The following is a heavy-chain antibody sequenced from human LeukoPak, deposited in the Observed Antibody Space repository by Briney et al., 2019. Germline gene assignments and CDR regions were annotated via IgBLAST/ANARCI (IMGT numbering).Heavy chain of an antibody. CDR3: ARGRTRMGAIFY. CDR1: GYTFTSYD. V-gene: IGHV1-8*01. Sequence: ASVKVSCKASGYTFTSYDINWVRQATGQGLEWMGWMNPNSGNTGYAQKFQGRVTMTRNTSISTAYMELSSLRSEDTAVHYCARGRTRMGAIFYWGQGTLVTVSS. J-gene: IGHJ4*02. D-gene: IGHD1-26*01. CDR2: MNPNSGNT.